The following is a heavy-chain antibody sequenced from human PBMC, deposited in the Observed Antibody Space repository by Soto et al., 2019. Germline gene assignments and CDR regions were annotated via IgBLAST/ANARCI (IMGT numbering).Heavy chain of an antibody. CDR3: ARAPAWAVAGIYYFDY. Sequence: QVQLVQSGAEVKKPGASVKVSCKASGYTFTSYGISWVRQAPGQGLEWMGWISAYNGNTNYAQKLQGRVTMTTDTSTSTAYTELRSLRSDDTAVYYCARAPAWAVAGIYYFDYWGQGTLVTVSS. CDR1: GYTFTSYG. V-gene: IGHV1-18*01. D-gene: IGHD6-19*01. CDR2: ISAYNGNT. J-gene: IGHJ4*02.